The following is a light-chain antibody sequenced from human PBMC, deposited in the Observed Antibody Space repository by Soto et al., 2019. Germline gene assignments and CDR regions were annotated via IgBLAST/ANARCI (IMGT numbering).Light chain of an antibody. V-gene: IGLV1-40*01. CDR1: SSNIGAGYD. CDR3: QSYASSLSGLV. J-gene: IGLJ1*01. CDR2: GNS. Sequence: QSVLTQPPSVSGAPGQRVTISCTGSSSNIGAGYDVHWYQQLPGTAPKLLIYGNSNRPSGVPDRFSGSKSGTSASLAITGLQAEDEADYYCQSYASSLSGLVLGTGTKLTVL.